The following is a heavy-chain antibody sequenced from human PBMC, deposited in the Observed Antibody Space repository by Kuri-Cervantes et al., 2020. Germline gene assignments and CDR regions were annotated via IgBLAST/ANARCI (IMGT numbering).Heavy chain of an antibody. J-gene: IGHJ4*02. Sequence: GGSLRLSCAASGFTFSSYTMHWVRQAPGKGLEWVALISYDGSNKYYADSVKGRFTISRDNSKNTLYLQMNSLRDVDTAVYYCARYHDYGGNVGPKVDHWGQGTLVTVSS. V-gene: IGHV3-30*07. CDR2: ISYDGSNK. CDR1: GFTFSSYT. CDR3: ARYHDYGGNVGPKVDH. D-gene: IGHD4-23*01.